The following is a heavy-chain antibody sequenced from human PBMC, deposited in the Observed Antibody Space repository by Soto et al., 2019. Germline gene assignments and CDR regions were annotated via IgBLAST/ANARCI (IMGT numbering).Heavy chain of an antibody. D-gene: IGHD6-19*01. CDR3: ARIDGCYDIDF. CDR2: IFYNGTA. J-gene: IGHJ4*02. Sequence: ETLSLPCSVSGGSVSSGSFHWSWIRQPPGKGLQFIGSIFYNGTANYSPSLKNRVAISIDTSQSQFFLQLISVAAADTAVYYCARIDGCYDIDFWGQGSLVTVSS. CDR1: GGSVSSGSFH. V-gene: IGHV4-61*01.